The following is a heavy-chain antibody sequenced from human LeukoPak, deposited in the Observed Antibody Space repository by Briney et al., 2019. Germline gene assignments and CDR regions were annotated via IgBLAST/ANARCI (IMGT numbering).Heavy chain of an antibody. CDR2: IYSGGIT. V-gene: IGHV3-66*02. CDR3: ASRANYYGSGSYYNETDY. D-gene: IGHD3-10*01. Sequence: GGSLRLSCAASGFTVSSNYMSWVRQAPGKGLGWGSVIYSGGITYYADSVKGRFTISRDNSKNTLYLQMNSLRAEDTAGYYCASRANYYGSGSYYNETDYWGQGTLVTVSS. CDR1: GFTVSSNY. J-gene: IGHJ4*02.